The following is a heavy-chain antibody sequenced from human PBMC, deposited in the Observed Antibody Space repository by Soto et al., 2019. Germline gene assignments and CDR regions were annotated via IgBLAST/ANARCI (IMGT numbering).Heavy chain of an antibody. V-gene: IGHV1-69*01. Sequence: QVQLVQSGAEVKKPGSSVKVSCKASGGTFSSYAISWVRQAPGQGLEWMGGIIPIFGTANYAQKFQGRVTITADESTSTAYMELSSLRAEDTAVDYCARNQASYYYDSRGYFDYWGQGTLVTVSS. CDR1: GGTFSSYA. J-gene: IGHJ4*02. CDR3: ARNQASYYYDSRGYFDY. CDR2: IIPIFGTA. D-gene: IGHD3-22*01.